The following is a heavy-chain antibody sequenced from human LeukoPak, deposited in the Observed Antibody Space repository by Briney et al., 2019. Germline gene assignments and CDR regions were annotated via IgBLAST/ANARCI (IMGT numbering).Heavy chain of an antibody. J-gene: IGHJ6*02. D-gene: IGHD3-9*01. CDR3: AKVARKGYYDILTGSIYYYGMDV. V-gene: IGHV3-23*01. CDR2: ISGSGGST. CDR1: GFTFSSYA. Sequence: GGSLRLSCAASGFTFSSYAMSWVRQAPGKGLEWVSAISGSGGSTYYADSVKGRFTISRDNSKNTLYLQMNSLRAEDTAVYYCAKVARKGYYDILTGSIYYYGMDVWGQGTTVTVSS.